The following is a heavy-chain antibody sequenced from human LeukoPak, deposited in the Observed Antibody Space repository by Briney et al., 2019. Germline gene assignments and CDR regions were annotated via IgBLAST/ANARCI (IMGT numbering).Heavy chain of an antibody. D-gene: IGHD1-7*01. CDR2: IYPGDSDT. CDR3: ARQNWNYFGRWFDP. J-gene: IGHJ5*02. CDR1: GYSFSSYW. V-gene: IGHV5-51*01. Sequence: GESLKISCQGSGYSFSSYWIAWVRQKPGKGLEWMGIIYPGDSDTTYSPSFQGQVTISADKSISTAYLQWSSLKASDTAMYYCARQNWNYFGRWFDPWGQGTLVTVSS.